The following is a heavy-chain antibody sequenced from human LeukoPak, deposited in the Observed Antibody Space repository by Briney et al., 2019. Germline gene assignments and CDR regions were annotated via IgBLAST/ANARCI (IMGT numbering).Heavy chain of an antibody. Sequence: PSETLSLTCTVSGYSISSGYHWGWIRQPPGKGLEWIGSIYHSGSTYYNPSLKSRVTISVDTSKNQFSLKLSSVTAADTAVYYCARDLMNYYDSSGYYFRGLGYFDYWGQGTLVTVSS. D-gene: IGHD3-22*01. J-gene: IGHJ4*02. CDR2: IYHSGST. CDR3: ARDLMNYYDSSGYYFRGLGYFDY. V-gene: IGHV4-38-2*02. CDR1: GYSISSGYH.